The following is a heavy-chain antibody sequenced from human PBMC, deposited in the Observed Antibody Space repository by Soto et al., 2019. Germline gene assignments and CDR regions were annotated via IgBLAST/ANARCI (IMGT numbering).Heavy chain of an antibody. CDR1: GYTLTSYA. D-gene: IGHD6-13*01. CDR2: INAGNGNT. V-gene: IGHV1-3*01. Sequence: ASVTVCCKASGYTLTSYARHWVRQAPGQRLEWMGWINAGNGNTKYSQKFQGRVTITRDTSASTAYMELSSLRSEDTAVYYCARDRGIAAARSPNWFDPWGQGTLVTVSS. J-gene: IGHJ5*02. CDR3: ARDRGIAAARSPNWFDP.